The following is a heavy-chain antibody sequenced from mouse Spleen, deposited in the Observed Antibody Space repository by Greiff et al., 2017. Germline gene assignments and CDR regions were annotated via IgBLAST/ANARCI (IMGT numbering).Heavy chain of an antibody. V-gene: IGHV5-12*02. CDR1: GFTFSDYY. CDR3: ARPETARATAWFAY. D-gene: IGHD3-2*01. Sequence: EVHLVESGGGLVQPGGSLKLSCATSGFTFSDYYMYWVRQTPEKRLEWVAYISNGGGSTYYPDTVKGRFTISRDNAKNTLYLQMSRLKSEDTAMYYCARPETARATAWFAYWGQGTLVTVSA. J-gene: IGHJ3*01. CDR2: ISNGGGST.